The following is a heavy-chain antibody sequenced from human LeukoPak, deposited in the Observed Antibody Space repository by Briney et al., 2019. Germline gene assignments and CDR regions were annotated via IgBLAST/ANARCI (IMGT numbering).Heavy chain of an antibody. J-gene: IGHJ4*02. Sequence: PGGSLRLSCAASGFTFSRYSMNWVRQAPGKGLEWVSSISSSSGYIYYTDSLKGRFTISRDNANNSLYLQMNSLRAEDTAVYYCARDPTVTTFADYWGQGTLVTVSS. CDR1: GFTFSRYS. CDR2: ISSSSGYI. CDR3: ARDPTVTTFADY. D-gene: IGHD4-17*01. V-gene: IGHV3-21*01.